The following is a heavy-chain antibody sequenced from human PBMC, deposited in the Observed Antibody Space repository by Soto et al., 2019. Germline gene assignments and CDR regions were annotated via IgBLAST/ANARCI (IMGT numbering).Heavy chain of an antibody. CDR3: ARLGQLVFGMDV. D-gene: IGHD6-6*01. CDR1: GYTFTGYY. J-gene: IGHJ6*02. Sequence: GASVKVSCKASGYTFTGYYMHWVRQAPGQGLEWMGWINHNSGGTNYAQKCQGRVTMTRDTSISTAYIELSRLRSDDTAVYYCARLGQLVFGMDVSGQGTTVTVSS. CDR2: INHNSGGT. V-gene: IGHV1-2*02.